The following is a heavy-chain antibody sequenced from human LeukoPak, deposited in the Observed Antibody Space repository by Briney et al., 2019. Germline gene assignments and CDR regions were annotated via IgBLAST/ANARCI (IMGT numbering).Heavy chain of an antibody. D-gene: IGHD3-10*01. J-gene: IGHJ4*02. V-gene: IGHV3-13*01. CDR2: IGTAGDT. Sequence: GGSLRLSCAASGFTFSDYDMYWVRQSTGKGLEWVSAIGTAGDTYYPGSVKGRFTISRENAKNSLYLQMNSLRVEDTAVYYCAREGASSLVRGVIGYWGPGTLVTVSS. CDR1: GFTFSDYD. CDR3: AREGASSLVRGVIGY.